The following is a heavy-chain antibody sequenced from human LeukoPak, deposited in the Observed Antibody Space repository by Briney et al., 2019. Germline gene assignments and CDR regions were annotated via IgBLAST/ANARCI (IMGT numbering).Heavy chain of an antibody. J-gene: IGHJ4*02. CDR3: ARDQEGFDY. CDR1: GYTFTSNY. Sequence: ASVKVSCKASGYTFTSNYIHWVRQAPGQGLEWMGMIYPRDGSTSYAQKFQGRVTVTRDTSTSTVHMELSGLRSEDTAVFYCARDQEGFDYWGQGTLVTVSS. V-gene: IGHV1-46*01. CDR2: IYPRDGST.